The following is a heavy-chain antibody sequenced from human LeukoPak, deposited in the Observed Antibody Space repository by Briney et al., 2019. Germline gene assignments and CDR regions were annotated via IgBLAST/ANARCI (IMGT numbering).Heavy chain of an antibody. Sequence: GASVKVSCKASGYTFTSYGISWVRQAPGQGLEWMGWISAYNGNTNYAQKLQGRVTMTTDTSTSTAYMELRSLRSDDTAVYYCARGPYCSSTSCYALDAFDIWGQGTMVTVSS. D-gene: IGHD2-2*01. V-gene: IGHV1-18*01. CDR2: ISAYNGNT. J-gene: IGHJ3*02. CDR1: GYTFTSYG. CDR3: ARGPYCSSTSCYALDAFDI.